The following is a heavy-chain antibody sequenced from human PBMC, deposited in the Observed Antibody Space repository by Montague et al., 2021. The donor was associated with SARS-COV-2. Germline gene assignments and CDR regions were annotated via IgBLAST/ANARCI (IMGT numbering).Heavy chain of an antibody. CDR2: IYYSGST. Sequence: SETLSLTCTVSAGSISSSSYYWGWIRQPPGKGLEWIGSIYYSGSTYYNPSLKSRVTISVDTSKNQFSLKLSSVTAADTAVYYCARQENSSGWFKPDAFDIWGQGTMVTVSS. CDR1: AGSISSSSYY. V-gene: IGHV4-39*01. D-gene: IGHD6-19*01. J-gene: IGHJ3*02. CDR3: ARQENSSGWFKPDAFDI.